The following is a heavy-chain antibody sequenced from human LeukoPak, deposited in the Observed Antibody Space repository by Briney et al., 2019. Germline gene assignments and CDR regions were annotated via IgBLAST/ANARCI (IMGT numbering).Heavy chain of an antibody. Sequence: GESLKISCKGSGYSFTSYWIGWVRQMPGKGLEWMGIIYPGDSDTRYSPSFQGQVTISADKSISTAYLQWSSLKASDTAMYYCARITGKRWLQQYYYYGMDVWGQGTTVTVSS. CDR1: GYSFTSYW. J-gene: IGHJ6*02. D-gene: IGHD5-24*01. CDR2: IYPGDSDT. CDR3: ARITGKRWLQQYYYYGMDV. V-gene: IGHV5-51*01.